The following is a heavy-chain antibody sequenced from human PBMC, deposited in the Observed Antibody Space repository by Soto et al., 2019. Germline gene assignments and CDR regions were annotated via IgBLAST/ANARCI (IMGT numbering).Heavy chain of an antibody. CDR3: ARDGSGLDV. CDR1: GGSFSGYY. CDR2: INHSGTT. J-gene: IGHJ6*02. Sequence: QEQLQQWGAGLLKPSETLSLTCAVYGGSFSGYYWNWIRQPPGKGLEWIGEINHSGTTNYNPSLKSRVTISVDTSKNQISLRLTSVTAADTAVYFCARDGSGLDVWGQGTTVTVSS. V-gene: IGHV4-34*01.